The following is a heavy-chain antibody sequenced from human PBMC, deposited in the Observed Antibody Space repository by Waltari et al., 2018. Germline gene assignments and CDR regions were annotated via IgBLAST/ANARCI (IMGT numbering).Heavy chain of an antibody. D-gene: IGHD4-17*01. CDR3: AREPGMVTTGFDS. Sequence: QVQLQESGPGLVEPSETLSLTCIVSGYSITSGYIWAWIRQPPGKGLEWIAGIDHGGPTYYNPSLRSRISMSLDTPKNQFSLKLTSVTAADTAMYYCAREPGMVTTGFDSWGQGTLVTVSS. J-gene: IGHJ4*02. CDR1: GYSITSGYI. CDR2: IDHGGPT. V-gene: IGHV4-38-2*02.